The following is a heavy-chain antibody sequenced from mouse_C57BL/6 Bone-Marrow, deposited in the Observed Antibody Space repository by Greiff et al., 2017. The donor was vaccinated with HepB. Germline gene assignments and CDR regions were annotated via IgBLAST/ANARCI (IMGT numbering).Heavy chain of an antibody. Sequence: EVKLVESGGGLVKPGGSLKLSCAASGFTFSSYAMSWVRQTPEKRLEWVATISDGGSYTYYPVNVKGRFTISRDNAKNNLYLQMSHLKSEDTAMYYCARDDGYDYDPWFAYWGQGTLVTVSA. CDR3: ARDDGYDYDPWFAY. D-gene: IGHD2-4*01. CDR2: ISDGGSYT. CDR1: GFTFSSYA. J-gene: IGHJ3*01. V-gene: IGHV5-4*01.